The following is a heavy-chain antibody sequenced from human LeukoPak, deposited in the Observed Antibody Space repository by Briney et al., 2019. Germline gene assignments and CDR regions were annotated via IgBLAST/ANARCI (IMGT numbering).Heavy chain of an antibody. CDR2: IRYDGSKK. V-gene: IGHV3-30*02. CDR1: GFTFNNYG. J-gene: IGHJ3*02. D-gene: IGHD2-2*01. Sequence: HPGGSLRLSCAASGFTFNNYGMHWVRQAPGRGLEWVAFIRYDGSKKYYADSVRGRFTISRDNSKNTLYPQVNSLRVEDTAVYYCAKDLCSSTSCYLDIWGQGAMVTVSS. CDR3: AKDLCSSTSCYLDI.